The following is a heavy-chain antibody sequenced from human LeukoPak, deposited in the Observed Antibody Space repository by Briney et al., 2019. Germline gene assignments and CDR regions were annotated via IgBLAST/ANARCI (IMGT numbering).Heavy chain of an antibody. D-gene: IGHD3-10*01. CDR1: GYTFTGYY. J-gene: IGHJ5*02. Sequence: ASVKVSCKASGYTFTGYYMHWVRQAPGQGLEWMGWINPKSGDTNYAQRFQGRVTVTRDTSITTAYMELSSLKSDDTAVYYCASYASGYNWLKAWGQGTLVTVSS. CDR2: INPKSGDT. CDR3: ASYASGYNWLKA. V-gene: IGHV1-2*02.